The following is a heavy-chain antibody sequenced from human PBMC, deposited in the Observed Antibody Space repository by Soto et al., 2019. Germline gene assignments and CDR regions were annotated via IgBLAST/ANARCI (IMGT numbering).Heavy chain of an antibody. D-gene: IGHD3-16*02. CDR1: GGTFSSYA. CDR2: IIPIFGTA. V-gene: IGHV1-69*01. Sequence: QVQLVQSGAEVKKPGSSVKVSCKASGGTFSSYAISWVRQAPGQGLEWMGGIIPIFGTANYAQKFQGRVTITADESTSTAYMALSSLRSEDTAVYYCARGGDYVWGSYRSAYFQHWGQGTLVTVSS. J-gene: IGHJ1*01. CDR3: ARGGDYVWGSYRSAYFQH.